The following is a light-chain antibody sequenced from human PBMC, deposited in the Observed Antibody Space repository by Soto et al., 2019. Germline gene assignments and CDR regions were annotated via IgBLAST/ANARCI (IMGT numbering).Light chain of an antibody. V-gene: IGKV3-15*01. J-gene: IGKJ4*01. Sequence: EVVMTQSPATLSLSPGERATLSCRASQSVGGDLAWYQQKPGQDPRLLIFGATTRAPGIPARFSGRWSATEFTLTISSLQSDDSALYYCQQYNHWPLTFGGGTKVEIK. CDR1: QSVGGD. CDR2: GAT. CDR3: QQYNHWPLT.